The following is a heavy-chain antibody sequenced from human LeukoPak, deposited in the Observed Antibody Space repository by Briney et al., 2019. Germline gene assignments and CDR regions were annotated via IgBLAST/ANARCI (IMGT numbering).Heavy chain of an antibody. Sequence: SVKVSCKASGFTFTSSAMQWVRQARGQRLEWIGWIVVGSGNTNYAQKFQERVTITRDMSTSTACMELSSLRSEDTAVYYCAALRDGYNLGAFDIWGQGTLVTVSS. J-gene: IGHJ3*02. CDR2: IVVGSGNT. CDR1: GFTFTSSA. D-gene: IGHD5-24*01. CDR3: AALRDGYNLGAFDI. V-gene: IGHV1-58*02.